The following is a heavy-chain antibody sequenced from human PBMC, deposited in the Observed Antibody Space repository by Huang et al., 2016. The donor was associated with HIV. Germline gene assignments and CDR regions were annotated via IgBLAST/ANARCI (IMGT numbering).Heavy chain of an antibody. D-gene: IGHD3-22*01. CDR1: GGYLRNYY. CDR2: VFFNGGS. CDR3: ARGLSTSYEYDPTSPNWFDP. J-gene: IGHJ5*02. Sequence: QVQLHESGPGLVKPSETLSLTCSISGGYLRNYYWSWIRQSPGKGLEWIGYVFFNGGSNYSPSLKSRVTISIDVSRSQFSLKLTSVTAADTAVYFCARGLSTSYEYDPTSPNWFDPWGQGTLVTVSS. V-gene: IGHV4-59*01.